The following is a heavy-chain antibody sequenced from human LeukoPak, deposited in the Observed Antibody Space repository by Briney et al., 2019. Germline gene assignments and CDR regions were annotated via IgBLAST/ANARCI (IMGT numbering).Heavy chain of an antibody. Sequence: PGGSLRLSCAASGFTFSSYWMHWVRQAPGKGLVWVSRIRTDGTITTYADSVKGRFSISRGNAKNTLYLQVNSLRAEDTAVYYCARDREQYRDGYTYLASVPDYWGQGTLVTVSS. D-gene: IGHD5-24*01. CDR1: GFTFSSYW. CDR3: ARDREQYRDGYTYLASVPDY. J-gene: IGHJ4*02. V-gene: IGHV3-74*03. CDR2: IRTDGTIT.